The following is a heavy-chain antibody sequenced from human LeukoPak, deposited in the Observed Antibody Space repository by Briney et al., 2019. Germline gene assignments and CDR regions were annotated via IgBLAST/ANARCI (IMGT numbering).Heavy chain of an antibody. J-gene: IGHJ6*02. CDR3: ARMHCSRGSCYPLFYYYAMDV. CDR2: ISSYNGKT. D-gene: IGHD2-15*01. CDR1: GYTFTMNG. V-gene: IGHV1-18*03. Sequence: GASVKVSCKTSGYTFTMNGISWVRQAPGHGLEWMGWISSYNGKTNYAQRLQGRVTMTTDTSTSTAYMELRSLRSDDMAVYYCARMHCSRGSCYPLFYYYAMDVWGQGTTVTVSS.